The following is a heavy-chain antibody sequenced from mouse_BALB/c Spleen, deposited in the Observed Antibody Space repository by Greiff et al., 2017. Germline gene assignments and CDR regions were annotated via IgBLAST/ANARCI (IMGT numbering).Heavy chain of an antibody. Sequence: EVNVVESGGGLVQPGGSLRLSCATSGFTFTDYYMSWVRQPPGKALEWLGFIRNKANGYTTEYSASVKGRFTISRDNSQSILYLQMNTLRAEDSATYYCARVYYDYDDPAWFAYWGQGTLVTVSA. CDR3: ARVYYDYDDPAWFAY. D-gene: IGHD2-4*01. CDR2: IRNKANGYTT. V-gene: IGHV7-3*02. J-gene: IGHJ3*01. CDR1: GFTFTDYY.